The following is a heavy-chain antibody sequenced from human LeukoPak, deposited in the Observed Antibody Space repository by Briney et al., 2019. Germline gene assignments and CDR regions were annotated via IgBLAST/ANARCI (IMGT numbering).Heavy chain of an antibody. CDR3: AKDSDPYSSGWYYYYGMDV. Sequence: GGSLRLSCAASGFTFSDYYMSWIRQASGKGPEWVSYISSSGSTIYYADSVKGRFTISRDNAKNSLYLQMNSLRAEDTAVYYCAKDSDPYSSGWYYYYGMDVWGQGTTVTVSS. CDR1: GFTFSDYY. V-gene: IGHV3-11*04. CDR2: ISSSGSTI. J-gene: IGHJ6*02. D-gene: IGHD6-25*01.